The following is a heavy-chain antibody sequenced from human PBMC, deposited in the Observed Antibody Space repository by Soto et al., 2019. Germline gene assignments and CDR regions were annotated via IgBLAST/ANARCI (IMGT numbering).Heavy chain of an antibody. D-gene: IGHD2-15*01. CDR2: IYYSGST. CDR3: AHFRGGPNYFDS. CDR1: GGSISSYY. J-gene: IGHJ4*02. V-gene: IGHV4-59*08. Sequence: SETLSLTCTVSGGSISSYYCSWIRQPPGKGLEWIGYIYYSGSTNYNPSLKSRVTISVDTSKNQFSLKLSSVTAADTAVYYCAHFRGGPNYFDSWGQGTLVTVSS.